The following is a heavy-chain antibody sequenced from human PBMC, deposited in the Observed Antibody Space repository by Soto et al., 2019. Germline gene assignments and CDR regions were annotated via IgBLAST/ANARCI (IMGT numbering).Heavy chain of an antibody. CDR2: MNPNSGNT. Sequence: ASVKVSCKASGYTFTSYDINWVRQATGQGLEWMGWMNPNSGNTGYAQKFQGRVTMTRNTSISTAYMELSSLKASDTAMYYCARTSAAGKYYYGMDVWGQGTTVTVSS. J-gene: IGHJ6*02. V-gene: IGHV1-8*01. CDR3: ARTSAAGKYYYGMDV. D-gene: IGHD6-13*01. CDR1: GYTFTSYD.